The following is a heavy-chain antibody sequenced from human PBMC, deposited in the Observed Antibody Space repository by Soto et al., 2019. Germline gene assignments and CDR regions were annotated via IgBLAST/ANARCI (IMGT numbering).Heavy chain of an antibody. J-gene: IGHJ4*02. D-gene: IGHD1-26*01. V-gene: IGHV1-18*04. CDR2: ISKNSDDT. CDR1: GYTFTTYG. CDR3: ARGWELDY. Sequence: QVHLVQSGVEVKKPGASVKVSCKPSGYTFTTYGIRWVRQAPGQGLEWIGWISKNSDDTKYAQKFQGRVTLTSDTSTSTAYMELRSLGSDDTAMYYCARGWELDYWGQGTLVTVSS.